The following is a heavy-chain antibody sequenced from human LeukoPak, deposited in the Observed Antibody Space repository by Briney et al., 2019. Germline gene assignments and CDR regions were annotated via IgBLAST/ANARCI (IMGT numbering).Heavy chain of an antibody. V-gene: IGHV4-38-2*02. D-gene: IGHD2/OR15-2a*01. J-gene: IGHJ5*02. CDR2: IYHSGST. Sequence: SETLSLTCAVSGYSISSGYYWGWIRQPPGKGLEWIGSIYHSGSTYYNPSLKSRVTISVDTSKNQFSLRLNSVTAADTAMYYCAREYYSDWFDPWGQGTLVTVSS. CDR3: AREYYSDWFDP. CDR1: GYSISSGYY.